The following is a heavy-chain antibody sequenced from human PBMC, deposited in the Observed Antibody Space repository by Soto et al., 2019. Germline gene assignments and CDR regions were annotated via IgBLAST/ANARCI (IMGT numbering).Heavy chain of an antibody. CDR2: ISAYNGNT. D-gene: IGHD2-21*01. V-gene: IGHV1-18*04. J-gene: IGHJ6*02. CDR1: GYTFTSYG. CDR3: AREHIPQHYCGMDV. Sequence: ASVKVSCKASGYTFTSYGISWVRQAPGQGLEWMGWISAYNGNTNYAQKLQGRVTMTTDTSTSTAYMELRSLRSDDTAVYYCAREHIPQHYCGMDVWGQGTTVTVSS.